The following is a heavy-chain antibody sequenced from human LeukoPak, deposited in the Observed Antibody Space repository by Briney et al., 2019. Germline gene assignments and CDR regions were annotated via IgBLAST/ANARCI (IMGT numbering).Heavy chain of an antibody. Sequence: GGSLRLSCAASGFTFSSYWMHWVRQTPGKGLMWVARIKSDGSTICADSVQGRFTISRDNAKNMVYLQMNSLRADDTAIYYCTRAITYGSVTYDWFDSWGQGTRVTVSS. D-gene: IGHD3-10*01. J-gene: IGHJ5*01. CDR2: IKSDGST. CDR1: GFTFSSYW. CDR3: TRAITYGSVTYDWFDS. V-gene: IGHV3-74*01.